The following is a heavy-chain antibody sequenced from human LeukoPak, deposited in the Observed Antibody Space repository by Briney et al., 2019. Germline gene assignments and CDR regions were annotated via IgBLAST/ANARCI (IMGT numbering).Heavy chain of an antibody. Sequence: SQTLSLTCTVSGASISSGSYYWSWIRQPAGKGLEWIGRVYTSGSTNYNPSLKSRVNISLDTPKNQFSLKLISVTAADTAVYFCARLQWLSTPFFDYWGQGTLVTVSS. CDR2: VYTSGST. V-gene: IGHV4-61*02. CDR1: GASISSGSYY. CDR3: ARLQWLSTPFFDY. J-gene: IGHJ4*02. D-gene: IGHD6-19*01.